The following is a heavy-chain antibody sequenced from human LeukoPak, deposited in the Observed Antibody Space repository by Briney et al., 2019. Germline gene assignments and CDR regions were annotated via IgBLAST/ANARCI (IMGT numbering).Heavy chain of an antibody. J-gene: IGHJ4*02. V-gene: IGHV3-74*01. D-gene: IGHD2-2*01. Sequence: GGSLRLSCAASGFTFRKYWLHWVRQAPGKGLVWVSRINPDDESTSYADSVEGRFTISRDNAKNTLYLQMSSLRAEDTAVYYCARVGVGMYHFDHWGQGTLVTVSS. CDR2: INPDDEST. CDR1: GFTFRKYW. CDR3: ARVGVGMYHFDH.